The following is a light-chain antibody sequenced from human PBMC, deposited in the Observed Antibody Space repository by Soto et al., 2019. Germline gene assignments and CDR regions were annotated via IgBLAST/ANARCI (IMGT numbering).Light chain of an antibody. CDR1: SSDVGGYNY. CDR2: DVT. J-gene: IGLJ2*01. V-gene: IGLV2-14*03. CDR3: TSYTTNKTPL. Sequence: QSALTQPASVSGSPGQSITISCTGTSSDVGGYNYVSWYQQHPGKAPKLMIYDVTSRPSGVSNRFSGSKSGNTASLIISGLLAEDEADYYCTSYTTNKTPLFGGGTKQTVL.